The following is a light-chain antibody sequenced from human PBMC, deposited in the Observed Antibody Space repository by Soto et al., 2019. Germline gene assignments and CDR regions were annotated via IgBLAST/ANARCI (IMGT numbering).Light chain of an antibody. Sequence: QSALTQPASVSGSPGQSITISCTGTSSDVGGYNYVSWYQHHPGKAPKLMIYDVTNRPSGVSNRFSGSKSGNTASLTISGLQAEDEADYYCSSYTSSGSLAFGGGTKVTVL. CDR3: SSYTSSGSLA. CDR2: DVT. V-gene: IGLV2-14*03. J-gene: IGLJ2*01. CDR1: SSDVGGYNY.